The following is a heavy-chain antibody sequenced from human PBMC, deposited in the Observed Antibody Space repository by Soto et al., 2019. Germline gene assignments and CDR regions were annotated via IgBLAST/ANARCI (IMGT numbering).Heavy chain of an antibody. J-gene: IGHJ6*02. Sequence: GGSLRLSCAASGFTFDEYTMRGVRQAPGKGLEWVSLISWDGGSTYYADSVKGRFTISRDNSKNSLYLQMNSLRTEDTALYYCAKDYSPWFGDFTYYYYYGMDVWGHGTTVTVSS. CDR3: AKDYSPWFGDFTYYYYYGMDV. CDR2: ISWDGGST. V-gene: IGHV3-43*01. CDR1: GFTFDEYT. D-gene: IGHD3-10*01.